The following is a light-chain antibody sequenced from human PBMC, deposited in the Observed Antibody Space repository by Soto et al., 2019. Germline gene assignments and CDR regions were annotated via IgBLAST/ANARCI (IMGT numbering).Light chain of an antibody. CDR2: GAS. J-gene: IGKJ1*01. CDR1: QTIPSSF. V-gene: IGKV3-20*01. Sequence: EIVLTQSPGTLSLSPGERATLSCRADQTIPSSFLAWYQQRPGQAPSLLIYGASSMATGIPDSFSGSGSGTDFTLAISRLEPEEFAVYCCQQYGSPDPETFGQRTKVE. CDR3: QQYGSPDPET.